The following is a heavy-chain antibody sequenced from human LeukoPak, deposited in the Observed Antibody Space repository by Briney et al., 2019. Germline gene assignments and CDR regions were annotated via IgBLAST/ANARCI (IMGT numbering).Heavy chain of an antibody. CDR1: GYIFTNYD. Sequence: ASVTVSCQTSGYIFTNYDINWVRQATGHGLEWMGWMNPETSGTQPAQKFQGRLTMTMDAPAGTAYMEMSSLTSVDTAVYYCARFIRHQLPTSDYWGQGTLVSVSS. CDR3: ARFIRHQLPTSDY. CDR2: MNPETSGT. J-gene: IGHJ4*02. V-gene: IGHV1-8*01. D-gene: IGHD2-21*01.